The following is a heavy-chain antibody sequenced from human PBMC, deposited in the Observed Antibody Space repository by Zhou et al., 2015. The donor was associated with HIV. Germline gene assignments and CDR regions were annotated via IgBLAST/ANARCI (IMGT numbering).Heavy chain of an antibody. J-gene: IGHJ3*02. CDR1: GGTLGSYA. V-gene: IGHV1-69*01. D-gene: IGHD3-22*01. CDR2: IIPIFGTA. CDR3: ARVGQTYYYDSSGYADAFDI. Sequence: QVQLVQSGAEVKKPGSSVKVSCRASGGTLGSYAISWVRQAPGQGLEWMGGIIPIFGTANYAQKFQGRVTITADESTSTAYMELSSLRSEDTAVYYCARVGQTYYYDSSGYADAFDIWGQGTMVTVSS.